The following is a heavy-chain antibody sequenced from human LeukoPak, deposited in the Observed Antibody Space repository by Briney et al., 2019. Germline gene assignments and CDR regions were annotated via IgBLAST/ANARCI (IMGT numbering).Heavy chain of an antibody. Sequence: GGCLSLSCAASVFTLISYGMHWVRQARGKGVEGVAFLRYDGSNKYYADSVKGRFTNSRDNSKNTLYLQMNSLRAEDTALYYSPKSGVTFGELLSYYMDVWGKGTTVTVSS. CDR3: PKSGVTFGELLSYYMDV. CDR2: LRYDGSNK. D-gene: IGHD3-10*01. J-gene: IGHJ6*03. CDR1: VFTLISYG. V-gene: IGHV3-30*02.